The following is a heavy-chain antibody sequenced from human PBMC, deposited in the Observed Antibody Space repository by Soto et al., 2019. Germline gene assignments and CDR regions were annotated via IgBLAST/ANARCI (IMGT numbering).Heavy chain of an antibody. CDR2: IYYSGST. CDR1: GGSISSSSYY. V-gene: IGHV4-39*01. CDR3: AILVDFWSGYRIYYYSGMDV. D-gene: IGHD3-3*01. J-gene: IGHJ6*02. Sequence: PSETLSLTSTVSGGSISSSSYYWGWIRQPPGKGLEWIGSIYYSGSTYYNPPLKSRVTISVDTSKKQFCLKLSSVTAADTAVYYCAILVDFWSGYRIYYYSGMDVWGQGTTVTVSS.